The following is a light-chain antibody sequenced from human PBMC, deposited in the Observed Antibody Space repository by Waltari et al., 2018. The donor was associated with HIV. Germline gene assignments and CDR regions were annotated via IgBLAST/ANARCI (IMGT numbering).Light chain of an antibody. Sequence: QSVLTQPPSASGTPGQRVTISCSGSSSNIGSNTVNWYQQLPGTAPKLLIYSNNQRPSGIPDRVSGSKSGTSASLASSGLQSEDEADYYWAAWDDSLRGVFGGGTKLTVL. V-gene: IGLV1-44*01. CDR3: AAWDDSLRGV. CDR2: SNN. J-gene: IGLJ2*01. CDR1: SSNIGSNT.